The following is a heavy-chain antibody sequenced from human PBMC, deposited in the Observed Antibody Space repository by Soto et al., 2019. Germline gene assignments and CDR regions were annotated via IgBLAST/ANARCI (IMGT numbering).Heavy chain of an antibody. Sequence: PSETLSLTCTVSGGSISSYYWSWIRQPPGKGLEWIGYIYYSGSTNYNPSLKSRVTISVDTSKNQFSLKLSSVTAADTAVYYCARAGGLGAVAVDYWGQEPWSPSPQ. CDR2: IYYSGST. D-gene: IGHD6-19*01. CDR3: ARAGGLGAVAVDY. J-gene: IGHJ4*01. CDR1: GGSISSYY. V-gene: IGHV4-59*12.